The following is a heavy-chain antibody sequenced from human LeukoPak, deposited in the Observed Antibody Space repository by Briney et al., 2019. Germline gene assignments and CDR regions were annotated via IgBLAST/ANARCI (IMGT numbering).Heavy chain of an antibody. CDR1: GFTVRSNY. Sequence: GGSLRLSCAASGFTVRSNYMSWVRQAPGKRLEWVSVTYSGGSTYYADSVKGRFSISRDNSKNTVYLQMSSLRAEDTAVYYCAREEGYRRYFALWGRGTLVTVSS. D-gene: IGHD3-16*02. J-gene: IGHJ2*01. CDR3: AREEGYRRYFAL. CDR2: TYSGGST. V-gene: IGHV3-53*01.